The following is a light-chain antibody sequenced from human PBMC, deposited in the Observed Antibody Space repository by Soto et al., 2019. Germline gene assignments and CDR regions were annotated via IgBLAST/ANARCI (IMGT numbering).Light chain of an antibody. CDR3: VLYMGSGIVV. CDR2: STN. Sequence: QAVVTQEPSFAVSPGGTVTLTGGLSSGSVSTSYYPSWYQQTPGQAPRTLVYSTNTRSSGVPDRFSGSILGNQAALTITGAQADDECDYYCVLYMGSGIVVFGGGTKLNVL. J-gene: IGLJ2*01. CDR1: SGSVSTSYY. V-gene: IGLV8-61*01.